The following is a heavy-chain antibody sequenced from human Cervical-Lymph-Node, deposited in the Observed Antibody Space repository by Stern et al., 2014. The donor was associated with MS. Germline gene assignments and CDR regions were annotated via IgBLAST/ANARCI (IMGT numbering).Heavy chain of an antibody. CDR1: SYTFSSYG. CDR2: ISGYDGDT. J-gene: IGHJ6*02. D-gene: IGHD3-9*01. CDR3: ARAYFDSYGLDV. V-gene: IGHV1-18*04. Sequence: QVQLGQSGADVKKPGASVKVSCKASSYTFSSYGIAWVRQAHGQGLEWMGWISGYDGDTNYAPKLQGRVTLTTDPSTRTAYMEIRSLRFDDTAVYYCARAYFDSYGLDVWGQGTTVTVSS.